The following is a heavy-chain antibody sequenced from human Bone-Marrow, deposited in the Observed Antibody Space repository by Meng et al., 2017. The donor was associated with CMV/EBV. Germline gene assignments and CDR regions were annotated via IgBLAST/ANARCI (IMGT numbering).Heavy chain of an antibody. Sequence: SETLSLTCAVYGGSFSGYYWSWIRQPPGKGLEWIGEINHSGSTNYNPSLKSRVTISVDTSKNQFSLKLSSVTAADTAVYYCARSPYSSSWLSYWGQGTLV. CDR3: ARSPYSSSWLSY. V-gene: IGHV4-34*01. J-gene: IGHJ4*02. D-gene: IGHD6-13*01. CDR1: GGSFSGYY. CDR2: INHSGST.